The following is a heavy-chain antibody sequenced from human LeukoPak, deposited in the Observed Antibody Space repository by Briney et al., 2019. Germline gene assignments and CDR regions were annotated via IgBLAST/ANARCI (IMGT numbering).Heavy chain of an antibody. CDR3: ARGQPTYYYDSSGPAASDY. Sequence: GRSLRLSCSAFGFTFISYETRSVRQAAGEGLEWGSYISSSGSTIYYADSVKGRFTNSRDHDKNSLYLQMNSLRAEDTAVYYCARGQPTYYYDSSGPAASDYWGQETLLTVSS. J-gene: IGHJ4*02. CDR1: GFTFISYE. V-gene: IGHV3-48*03. CDR2: ISSSGSTI. D-gene: IGHD3-22*01.